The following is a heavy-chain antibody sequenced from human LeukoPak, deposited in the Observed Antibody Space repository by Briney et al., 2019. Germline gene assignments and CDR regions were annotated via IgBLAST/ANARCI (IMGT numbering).Heavy chain of an antibody. J-gene: IGHJ4*02. CDR2: ISGSAGGT. V-gene: IGHV3-23*01. D-gene: IGHD3-22*01. CDR3: AKRGVVIRVILVGFHKEAYYFDS. Sequence: GGSLRLSCAVSGITLSNYGMSWVRQAPGKGLEWVAGISGSAGGTYYADSVKGRFTVSRDNAKNTLYLQLNNLRTEDTAVHFCAKRGVVIRVILVGFHKEAYYFDSWGQGALVTVSS. CDR1: GITLSNYG.